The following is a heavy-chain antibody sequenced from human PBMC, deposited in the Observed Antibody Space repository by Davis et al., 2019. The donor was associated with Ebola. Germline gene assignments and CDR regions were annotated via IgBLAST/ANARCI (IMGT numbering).Heavy chain of an antibody. J-gene: IGHJ6*02. Sequence: AASVKVSCKASGYTFTSYDINWVRQATGQGLEWMGWMNPNSGNTGYAQKFQGRVTMTRNTSISTAYMELSSLRSEDTAVYYCARMGGSGSYYYYYGMDVWGQGTTVTVSS. CDR2: MNPNSGNT. V-gene: IGHV1-8*01. CDR3: ARMGGSGSYYYYYGMDV. CDR1: GYTFTSYD. D-gene: IGHD3-10*01.